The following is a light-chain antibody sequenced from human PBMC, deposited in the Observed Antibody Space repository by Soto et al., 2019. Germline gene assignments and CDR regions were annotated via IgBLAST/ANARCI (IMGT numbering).Light chain of an antibody. V-gene: IGKV3-20*01. J-gene: IGKJ1*01. Sequence: EIVLTQSPGTLSLSPGERATLSCRASQSISSTYLAWYRQKSGQAPRLLIYAASSRATGIPDRFSGSGSGTDFTLTISRLEPEDFAVYYCQQYYASSWTFGQGTKVHIK. CDR1: QSISSTY. CDR2: AAS. CDR3: QQYYASSWT.